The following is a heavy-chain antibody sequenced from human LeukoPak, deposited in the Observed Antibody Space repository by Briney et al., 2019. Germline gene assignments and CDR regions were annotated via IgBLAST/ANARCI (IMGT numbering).Heavy chain of an antibody. Sequence: GGSLRLSCAASGFTFRSYWMGWVRQTPGKGLEWLANINEDGSTTYYVDSAKGRFTISRNNADNSLYLQMNSLRAEDTAVYYCARDATRGGDFDSWGQGTLVTVSS. CDR2: INEDGSTT. D-gene: IGHD2-15*01. CDR3: ARDATRGGDFDS. V-gene: IGHV3-7*01. J-gene: IGHJ4*02. CDR1: GFTFRSYW.